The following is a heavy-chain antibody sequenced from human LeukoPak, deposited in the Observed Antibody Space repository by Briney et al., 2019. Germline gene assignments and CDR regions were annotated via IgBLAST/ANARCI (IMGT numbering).Heavy chain of an antibody. CDR3: ARQNAYYYDSSGFNFDY. CDR2: IYYSGST. CDR1: GGSISSYY. Sequence: SETLSLTCTVSGGSISSYYWSWIRQPPGKGLEWIRYIYYSGSTNYNPSLKSRVTISVDTSKNQFSLKLSSVTAAGTAVYYCARQNAYYYDSSGFNFDYWGQGTLVTVSS. V-gene: IGHV4-59*08. D-gene: IGHD3-22*01. J-gene: IGHJ4*02.